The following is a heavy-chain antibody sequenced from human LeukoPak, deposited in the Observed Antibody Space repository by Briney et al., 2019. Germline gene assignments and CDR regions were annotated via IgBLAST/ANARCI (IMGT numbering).Heavy chain of an antibody. CDR2: MNPNSGNT. Sequence: ASVKVSCKASGYTFTTYDINWVRQATGQGLEWMGSMNPNSGNTGHEQKFQGRVTMTRNTSISTAYMELSSLRSEDTAVYYCARAKGPGFGELGNRYFDYWGQGTLVTVSS. CDR3: ARAKGPGFGELGNRYFDY. CDR1: GYTFTTYD. V-gene: IGHV1-8*01. J-gene: IGHJ4*02. D-gene: IGHD3-10*01.